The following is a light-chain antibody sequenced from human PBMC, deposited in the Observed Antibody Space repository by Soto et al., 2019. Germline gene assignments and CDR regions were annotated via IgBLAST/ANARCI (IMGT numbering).Light chain of an antibody. J-gene: IGLJ3*02. Sequence: QSVLTQPPSASGTPGQRVTISCSGSSSNIGSNYVYWYQQLPGTAPKLLIYRNNQRPSGVPDRFSGSKSGTSASLAIGGLRSEDEADYYCAAWDDGLSGWVFGGGTKLTVL. CDR2: RNN. CDR3: AAWDDGLSGWV. CDR1: SSNIGSNY. V-gene: IGLV1-47*01.